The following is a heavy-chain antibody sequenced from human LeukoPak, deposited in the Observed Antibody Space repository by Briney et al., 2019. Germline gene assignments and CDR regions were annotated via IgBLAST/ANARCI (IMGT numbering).Heavy chain of an antibody. D-gene: IGHD3-10*01. CDR1: GGTFSSYA. CDR2: ISAYNGNT. J-gene: IGHJ4*02. CDR3: ARDGDYYGSGSFGY. V-gene: IGHV1-18*01. Sequence: ASVKVSCKASGGTFSSYAISWVRQAPGQGLEWMGWISAYNGNTNYAQKLQGRVTMTTDTSTSTAYMELRSLRSDDTAVYYCARDGDYYGSGSFGYWGQGTLVTVSS.